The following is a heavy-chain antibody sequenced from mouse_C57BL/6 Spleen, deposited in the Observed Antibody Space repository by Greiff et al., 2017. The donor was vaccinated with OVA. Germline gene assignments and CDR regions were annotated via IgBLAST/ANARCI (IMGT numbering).Heavy chain of an antibody. CDR2: IDPSDSFT. D-gene: IGHD1-1*01. J-gene: IGHJ2*01. CDR1: GYTFTSYW. Sequence: VQLQQPGAELVMPGASVKLSCKASGYTFTSYWMTWVKQRPGPGLEWIGEIDPSDSFTKYNQKFKGKSTLPVDKSSSPAYMQLSSLTSEDSAVYDCERRIDYYCNSDDDDWGQGTTHTGSS. CDR3: ERRIDYYCNSDDDD. V-gene: IGHV1-69*01.